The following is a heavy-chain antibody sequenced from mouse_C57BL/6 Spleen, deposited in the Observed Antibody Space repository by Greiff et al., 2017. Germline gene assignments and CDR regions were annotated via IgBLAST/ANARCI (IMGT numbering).Heavy chain of an antibody. V-gene: IGHV5-9*01. CDR3: ARHEDGYYAMDY. CDR2: ISGGGGNT. CDR1: GFTFSSYT. J-gene: IGHJ4*01. D-gene: IGHD2-3*01. Sequence: EVQGVESGGGLVKPGGSLKLSCAASGFTFSSYTMSWVRQTPEKRLEWVATISGGGGNTYYPDSVKGRFTISRDNAKNTLYLRMSSLRSEDTALYYCARHEDGYYAMDYWGQGTSVTVSS.